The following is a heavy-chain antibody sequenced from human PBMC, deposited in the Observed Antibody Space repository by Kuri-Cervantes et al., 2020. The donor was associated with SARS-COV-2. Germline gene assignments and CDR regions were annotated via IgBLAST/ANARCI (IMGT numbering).Heavy chain of an antibody. CDR2: INHSGST. CDR1: DASFSGYD. J-gene: IGHJ6*02. D-gene: IGHD5-24*01. CDR3: ARGLRWQQPHRNYYYYGMDV. V-gene: IGHV4-34*01. Sequence: GSLTLSCAAYDASFSGYDWRWIRQPPGKGLEWIGEINHSGSTNYNPSLKRRVTISVDTSKNQFSLKLSSVTAADTAVYYCARGLRWQQPHRNYYYYGMDVWGQGTTVTVSS.